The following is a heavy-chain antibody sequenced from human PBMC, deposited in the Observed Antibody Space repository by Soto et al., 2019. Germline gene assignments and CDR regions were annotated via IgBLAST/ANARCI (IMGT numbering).Heavy chain of an antibody. Sequence: QVQLVQSGAEVKKPGASVKVSCKASGYTFTSYVISWGRQAPGQGLEWMGWISAYNGNTNYAEKLQGRVTMTTDTSTSTDYMELRSLRSDDTAVYYCARASGSSYWFDPWGQGTLVTVSS. CDR1: GYTFTSYV. CDR3: ARASGSSYWFDP. CDR2: ISAYNGNT. J-gene: IGHJ5*02. V-gene: IGHV1-18*01. D-gene: IGHD1-26*01.